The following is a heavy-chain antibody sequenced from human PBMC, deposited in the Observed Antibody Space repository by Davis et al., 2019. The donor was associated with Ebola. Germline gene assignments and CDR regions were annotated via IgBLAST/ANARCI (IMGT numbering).Heavy chain of an antibody. CDR3: AREGGQGSSGLDY. V-gene: IGHV4-34*01. D-gene: IGHD6-25*01. J-gene: IGHJ4*02. CDR1: GGSFSGYY. Sequence: SETLSLTCAVYGGSFSGYYWSWIRQPPGKGLEWIGEINHSGSTNYNPSLKSRVTISVDTSKNQFSLKLSSVTAADTAVYYCAREGGQGSSGLDYWGQGTLVTVSS. CDR2: INHSGST.